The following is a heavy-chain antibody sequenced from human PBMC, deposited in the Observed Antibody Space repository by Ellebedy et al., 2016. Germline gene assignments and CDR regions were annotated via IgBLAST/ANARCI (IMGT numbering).Heavy chain of an antibody. J-gene: IGHJ4*02. CDR2: ISTSNGDT. V-gene: IGHV1-18*01. D-gene: IGHD3-22*01. CDR3: ARGNHYYDSSGYHD. CDR1: GYTFTSSG. Sequence: ASVKVSCXASGYTFTSSGITWVRQAPGQGLEWMGWISTSNGDTNYAQKLQGRVTMTTDPSTSTAYMELRSPRSDDTAVYYCARGNHYYDSSGYHDWGQGTLVTVSS.